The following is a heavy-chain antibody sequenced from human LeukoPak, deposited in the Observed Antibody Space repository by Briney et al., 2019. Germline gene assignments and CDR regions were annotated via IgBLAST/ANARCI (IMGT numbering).Heavy chain of an antibody. J-gene: IGHJ4*02. CDR3: ARSFTVTTADFDY. CDR2: ISSSSSYI. V-gene: IGHV3-21*01. CDR1: GFTLSSYS. Sequence: PGGSLRLSCAASGFTLSSYSMNWVRQAPGKGLEWVSSISSSSSYIYYADSVKGRFTISRDNAKNSLYLQMNSLRAEDTAVYYCARSFTVTTADFDYWGQGTLVTVSS. D-gene: IGHD4-17*01.